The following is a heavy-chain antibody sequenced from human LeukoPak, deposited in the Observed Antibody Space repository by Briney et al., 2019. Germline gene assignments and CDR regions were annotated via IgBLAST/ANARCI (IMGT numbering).Heavy chain of an antibody. CDR1: GFIFSSYA. CDR2: ISPSGDST. CDR3: AKCGNSGCHLIDY. D-gene: IGHD5-12*01. Sequence: GGSLRLSCAASGFIFSSYAMSWVRQAPGKGLEWVSAISPSGDSTYYADSVKGRFTISRDNSKSTLYLQMDSLRAEDTAVYYCAKCGNSGCHLIDYWGQGTLVTVSS. J-gene: IGHJ4*02. V-gene: IGHV3-23*01.